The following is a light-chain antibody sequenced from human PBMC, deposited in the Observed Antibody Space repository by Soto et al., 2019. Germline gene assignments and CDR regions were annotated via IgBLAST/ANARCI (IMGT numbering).Light chain of an antibody. CDR2: DAS. CDR1: QSVSGSS. Sequence: EIVLTQSRGSLSLSGGERATLACRASQSVSGSSLAGYQQKPGQAPRLLIYDASSRATGIPERFSGSGSGTDFTLTVSRLEPEDFAVYYCQQFGSSRTFGQGTKV. CDR3: QQFGSSRT. J-gene: IGKJ1*01. V-gene: IGKV3-20*01.